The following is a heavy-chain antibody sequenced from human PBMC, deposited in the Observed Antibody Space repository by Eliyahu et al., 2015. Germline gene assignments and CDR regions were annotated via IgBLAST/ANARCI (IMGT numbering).Heavy chain of an antibody. CDR1: GXXISTNSYY. CDR2: IYYSVST. J-gene: IGHJ4*02. Sequence: QLQLQESGPGLVKPSXTLSLTCXVXGXXISTNSYYWGWIRQPPGKALEWIGNIYYSVSTYYNPSLKSRVTISVDTSKNQFSLKLSSVTAADTAVYYCAADSGWYSDFDYWGQGTLVTVSS. CDR3: AADSGWYSDFDY. D-gene: IGHD6-19*01. V-gene: IGHV4-39*01.